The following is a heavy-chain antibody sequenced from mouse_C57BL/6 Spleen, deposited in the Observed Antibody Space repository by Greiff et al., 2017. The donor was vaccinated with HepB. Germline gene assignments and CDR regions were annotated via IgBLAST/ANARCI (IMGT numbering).Heavy chain of an antibody. D-gene: IGHD2-3*01. V-gene: IGHV7-3*01. J-gene: IGHJ1*03. CDR1: GFTFTDYY. Sequence: EVQLVESGGGLVQPGGSLSLSCAASGFTFTDYYMSWVRQPPGKALEWLGFIRNKANGYTTEYSASVKGRFTISRDNSQSILYLQMNALRAEDSATYYCARYDDDGYADVWGTGTTVTVSS. CDR2: IRNKANGYTT. CDR3: ARYDDDGYADV.